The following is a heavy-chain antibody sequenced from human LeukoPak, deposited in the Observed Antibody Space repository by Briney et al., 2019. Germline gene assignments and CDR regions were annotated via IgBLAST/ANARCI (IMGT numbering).Heavy chain of an antibody. D-gene: IGHD3-16*01. Sequence: GRSLRPSCAASGFTFDDYAMHWVRQAPGKGLEWVSGISWNSGSIGYADSVKGRFTISRDNAKNSLYLQMNSLRAEDTAVYYCARDPGGDDAFDIWGQGTMVTVSS. CDR3: ARDPGGDDAFDI. J-gene: IGHJ3*02. V-gene: IGHV3-9*01. CDR2: ISWNSGSI. CDR1: GFTFDDYA.